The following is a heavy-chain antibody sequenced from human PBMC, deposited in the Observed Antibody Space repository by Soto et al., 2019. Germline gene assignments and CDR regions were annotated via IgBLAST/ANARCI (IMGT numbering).Heavy chain of an antibody. CDR1: TGSISGFY. CDR2: IHYSGRT. CDR3: VRVGVGIGNHFDS. D-gene: IGHD1-26*01. V-gene: IGHV4-59*12. J-gene: IGHJ4*02. Sequence: ETLSLTCSVSTGSISGFYWTWIRQPPGKILEWIGYIHYSGRTDYNPSLTSRATMSVDTSKNQFSLNLKSITAADTAVYYCVRVGVGIGNHFDSWGRGTLVTVSS.